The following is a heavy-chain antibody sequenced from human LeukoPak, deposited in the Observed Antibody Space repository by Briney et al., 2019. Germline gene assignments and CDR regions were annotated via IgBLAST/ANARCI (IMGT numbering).Heavy chain of an antibody. Sequence: SGTLSLTCAVSGGSISSSNWWRWVRQPPGKGVEWIGEIYHSGSTNYNPSLKSRVTISVDKSKNQFSLKLSSVTAADTAVYYCARFGHDILTGDATTATNRYAFDIWGQGTMVTVSS. CDR3: ARFGHDILTGDATTATNRYAFDI. J-gene: IGHJ3*02. V-gene: IGHV4-4*02. D-gene: IGHD3-9*01. CDR1: GGSISSSNW. CDR2: IYHSGST.